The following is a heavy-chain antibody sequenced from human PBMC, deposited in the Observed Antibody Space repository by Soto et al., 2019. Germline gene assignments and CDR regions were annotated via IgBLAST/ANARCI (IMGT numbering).Heavy chain of an antibody. V-gene: IGHV5-51*01. Sequence: GESLKISCKGSGYRFTSYWIGWVRQMPGKGLEWMGIIYPGDSDTRYSPSFQGQVTISADKSISTAYLQWSSLKASDTAMYYCATLGGIKGLLYYYGMDVWGQGTTVTVSS. J-gene: IGHJ6*02. CDR3: ATLGGIKGLLYYYGMDV. CDR2: IYPGDSDT. CDR1: GYRFTSYW. D-gene: IGHD3-16*01.